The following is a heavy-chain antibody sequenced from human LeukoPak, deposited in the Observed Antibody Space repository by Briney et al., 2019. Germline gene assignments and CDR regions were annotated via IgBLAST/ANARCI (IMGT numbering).Heavy chain of an antibody. Sequence: GGSLRLSCAASGFTFSSYAMLWVRQAPGKGLEWVAVISYDGSNKYYADSVKGRFTISRDNSKNTLYLQMNSLRAEDTAVYYCARDIIAAAAGYWGQGTLVTVSS. CDR3: ARDIIAAAAGY. D-gene: IGHD6-13*01. J-gene: IGHJ4*02. CDR2: ISYDGSNK. CDR1: GFTFSSYA. V-gene: IGHV3-30-3*01.